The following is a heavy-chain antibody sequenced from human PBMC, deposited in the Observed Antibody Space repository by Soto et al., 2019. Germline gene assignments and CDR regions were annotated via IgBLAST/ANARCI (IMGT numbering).Heavy chain of an antibody. CDR1: GFTFSSYG. J-gene: IGHJ6*02. D-gene: IGHD3-10*01. CDR2: ISYDGSNK. CDR3: AKDQLRGVRGVITYYYGMDV. Sequence: QVQLVESGGGVVQPGRSLRLSCAASGFTFSSYGMHWVRQAPGKGLECVAVISYDGSNKYYADSVKGRFTISRDNSKNTLYLQMNSLRAEDTAVYYCAKDQLRGVRGVITYYYGMDVWGQGTTINVSS. V-gene: IGHV3-30*18.